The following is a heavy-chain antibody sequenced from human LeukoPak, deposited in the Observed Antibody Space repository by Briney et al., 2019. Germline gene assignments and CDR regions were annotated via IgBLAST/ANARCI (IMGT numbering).Heavy chain of an antibody. D-gene: IGHD3-22*01. CDR3: ARDLVHYYDSSGYYYYYYGMDV. J-gene: IGHJ6*02. V-gene: IGHV3-66*01. Sequence: PGGSLRLSCAASGFTVSSNYMSWVRQAPGKGLEWVSVIYSGGSTYYADSVKGRFTISRDKSKNTLYLQMNSLRAGDTAVHYCARDLVHYYDSSGYYYYYYGMDVWGQGTTVTVSS. CDR1: GFTVSSNY. CDR2: IYSGGST.